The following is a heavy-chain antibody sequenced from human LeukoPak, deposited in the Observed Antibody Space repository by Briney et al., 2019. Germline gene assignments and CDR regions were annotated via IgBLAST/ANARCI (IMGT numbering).Heavy chain of an antibody. D-gene: IGHD3-10*01. CDR2: IKQDGSEQ. Sequence: GGSLRLSCAASGFTFSSYSMNWVRQAPGKGLEWVANIKQDGSEQYYVDSVKGRFTISRDNAKNSLSLQMNSLRAEDTAVYYCARGNFYSGSGSSPLDYWGQGTLVTVSS. J-gene: IGHJ4*02. CDR1: GFTFSSYS. V-gene: IGHV3-7*01. CDR3: ARGNFYSGSGSSPLDY.